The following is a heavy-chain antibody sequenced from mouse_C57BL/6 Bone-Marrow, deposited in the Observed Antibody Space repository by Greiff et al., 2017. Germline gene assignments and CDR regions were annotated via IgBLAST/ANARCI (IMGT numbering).Heavy chain of an antibody. CDR3: ARLYYGNFDY. V-gene: IGHV5-12*01. J-gene: IGHJ2*01. CDR2: ISNGGGST. CDR1: GFTFSDYY. D-gene: IGHD2-1*01. Sequence: EVQVVESGGGLVQPGGSLKLSCAASGFTFSDYYMYWVRQTPEKRLEWVAYISNGGGSTYYPDTVKGRFTISRDNAKNTLYLQMSRLKSEDTAMYYCARLYYGNFDYWGQGTTLTVSS.